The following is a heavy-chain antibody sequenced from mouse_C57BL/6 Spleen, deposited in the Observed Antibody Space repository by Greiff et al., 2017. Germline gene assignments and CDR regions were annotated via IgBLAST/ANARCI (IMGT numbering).Heavy chain of an antibody. CDR1: GYTFTSYW. CDR2: IDPSDSYT. J-gene: IGHJ2*01. D-gene: IGHD3-2*02. Sequence: QVQLQQPGAELVKPGASVKLSCKASGYTFTSYWMQWVKQRPGQGLEWIGEIDPSDSYTNYNQKFKGKATLTVDTSSSTAYMQLSSLTSEDSAVYYCARKTAQADYWGQGTTLTVSS. CDR3: ARKTAQADY. V-gene: IGHV1-50*01.